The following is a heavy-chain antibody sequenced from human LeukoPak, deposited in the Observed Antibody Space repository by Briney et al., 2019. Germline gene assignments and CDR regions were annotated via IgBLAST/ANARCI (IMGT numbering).Heavy chain of an antibody. D-gene: IGHD6-19*01. CDR2: ISSSGTTT. CDR3: TTLPVASNFDY. CDR1: GFSFSVYE. J-gene: IGHJ4*02. V-gene: IGHV3-48*03. Sequence: GGSLRLSCAASGFSFSVYEMHWVRQAPGKGLEWISDISSSGTTTYYADSVKGRFTISRDNAKNSLYLQMNSLRAEDTAVYYCTTLPVASNFDYWGQGTLVTVSS.